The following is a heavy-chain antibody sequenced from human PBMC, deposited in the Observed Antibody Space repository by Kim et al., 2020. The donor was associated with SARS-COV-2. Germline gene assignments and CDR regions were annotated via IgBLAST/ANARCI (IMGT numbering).Heavy chain of an antibody. D-gene: IGHD6-13*01. V-gene: IGHV3-9*01. CDR3: AKLSSSWYEGDY. J-gene: IGHJ4*02. Sequence: AYADSVKGRFTISRDNAKKSLYLQMNSLRPDDTALYYCAKLSSSWYEGDYWGQGTVVTVSS.